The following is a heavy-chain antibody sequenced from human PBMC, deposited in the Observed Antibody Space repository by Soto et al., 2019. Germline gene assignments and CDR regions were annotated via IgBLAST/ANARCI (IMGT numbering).Heavy chain of an antibody. CDR1: GGSISSYY. Sequence: PSETLSLTCTVSGGSISSYYWSWIRQPPGKGLEWIGYIYYSGSTNYNPSLKSRVTISVDTSKNQFSLKLSSVTAADTAVYYCATYSGGIDYWGQGTLVTGS. CDR3: ATYSGGIDY. V-gene: IGHV4-59*01. J-gene: IGHJ4*02. D-gene: IGHD5-12*01. CDR2: IYYSGST.